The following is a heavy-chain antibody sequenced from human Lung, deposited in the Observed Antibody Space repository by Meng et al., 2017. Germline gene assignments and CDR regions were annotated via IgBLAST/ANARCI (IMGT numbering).Heavy chain of an antibody. CDR1: GFTFSSYA. V-gene: IGHV3-23*01. CDR2: ISGSGGST. D-gene: IGHD6-6*01. Sequence: EVQLLESGGGLVQPGGSLRLSCVASGFTFSSYAMTWVRQAPGKGLVWVSSISGSGGSTYYADSVRGRFTISRDNSKNTVYLQMNSLRAEDTAIYYCVRRIEYSSSSGYWGQGTLVTVSS. J-gene: IGHJ4*02. CDR3: VRRIEYSSSSGY.